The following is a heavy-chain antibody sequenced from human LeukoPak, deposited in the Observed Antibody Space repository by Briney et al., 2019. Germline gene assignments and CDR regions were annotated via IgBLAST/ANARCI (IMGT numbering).Heavy chain of an antibody. CDR1: GFTFRKYW. Sequence: GSMRLSCVAFGFTFRKYWLHWVRQAPGKGLEWVSRINPDDESTSYADSVRGRFTISRDNAKNTLYLQMNSLRAEDTAVYYCLTILEATIDAFDIWGQGTMVTVSS. CDR2: INPDDEST. CDR3: LTILEATIDAFDI. J-gene: IGHJ3*02. D-gene: IGHD1-26*01. V-gene: IGHV3-74*01.